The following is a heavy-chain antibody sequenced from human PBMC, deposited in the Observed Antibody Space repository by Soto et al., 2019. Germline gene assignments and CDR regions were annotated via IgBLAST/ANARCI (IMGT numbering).Heavy chain of an antibody. J-gene: IGHJ6*02. V-gene: IGHV4-30-2*01. CDR2: IYHSGST. CDR3: ARAHYGDYGYGMDV. CDR1: GGSISSGGYS. Sequence: QLQLQESGSGLVKPSQTLSLTCAVSGGSISSGGYSWSWIRQPPGKGLEWIGYIYHSGSTYYNPSLKSRVTISVDRSKNQFSLKLSTVTAADTAVYYCARAHYGDYGYGMDVWGQGTTVTVSS. D-gene: IGHD4-17*01.